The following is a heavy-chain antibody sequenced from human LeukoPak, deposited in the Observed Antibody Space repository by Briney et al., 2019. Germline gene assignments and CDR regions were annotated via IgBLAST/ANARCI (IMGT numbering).Heavy chain of an antibody. CDR2: IIPIFGTA. D-gene: IGHD3-10*01. V-gene: IGHV1-69*05. J-gene: IGHJ4*02. CDR3: ARGGLLWFGEPREYYFDY. CDR1: GGTFSSYA. Sequence: GASVKVSCKASGGTFSSYAISWMRQAPGQGLEWMGGIIPIFGTANYAQKFQGRVTITTDESTSTAYMELSSLRSEDTAVYYCARGGLLWFGEPREYYFDYWGQGTLVTVSS.